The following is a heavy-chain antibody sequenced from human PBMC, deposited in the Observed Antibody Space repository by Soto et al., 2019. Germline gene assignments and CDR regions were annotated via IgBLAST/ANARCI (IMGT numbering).Heavy chain of an antibody. V-gene: IGHV1-46*01. CDR3: ARDLPPYYYGSATNWFDP. CDR2: INPSGGST. Sequence: ASVKVSCKASGYTFTSYYMHWVRQAPGQGLEWMGIINPSGGSTSYAQKFQGRVTMTRDTSTSTVYMELSSLRSEDTAVYYCARDLPPYYYGSATNWFDPWGQGTLVTVSS. J-gene: IGHJ5*02. D-gene: IGHD3-10*01. CDR1: GYTFTSYY.